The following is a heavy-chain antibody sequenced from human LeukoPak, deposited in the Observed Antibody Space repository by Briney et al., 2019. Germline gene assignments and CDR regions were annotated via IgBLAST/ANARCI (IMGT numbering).Heavy chain of an antibody. Sequence: PGGSLRLSCAASGFTFSSYAMSWVRQAPGKGLEWVSAISGSGGSTYYADSVKGRFTTSRDNSNNTLYLQMNSLRAEDTAVYYCARDSRSGYGDNDYRGQGTLVTVSS. CDR3: ARDSRSGYGDNDY. D-gene: IGHD4-17*01. CDR2: ISGSGGST. CDR1: GFTFSSYA. V-gene: IGHV3-23*01. J-gene: IGHJ4*02.